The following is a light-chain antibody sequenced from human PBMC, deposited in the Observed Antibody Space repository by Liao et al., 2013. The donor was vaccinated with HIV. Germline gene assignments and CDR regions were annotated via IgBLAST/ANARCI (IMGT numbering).Light chain of an antibody. CDR1: KLGDKY. CDR2: QDT. V-gene: IGLV3-1*01. J-gene: IGLJ2*01. Sequence: SSELTQPPSVSVSPGQTATITCSGDKLGDKYVSWIQQRPGQSPVLVVYQDTKRPSGIPERFSASNSGDTATLTISGTQAMDEADYYCQTWDSSNMIFGGGTKLTVL. CDR3: QTWDSSNMI.